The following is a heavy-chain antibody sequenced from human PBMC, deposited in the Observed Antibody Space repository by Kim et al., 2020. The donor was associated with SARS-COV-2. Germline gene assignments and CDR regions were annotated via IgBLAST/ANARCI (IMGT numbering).Heavy chain of an antibody. CDR1: GFTFSSYS. CDR2: ISSTSDYI. V-gene: IGHV3-21*01. Sequence: GGSLRLSCAASGFTFSSYSMNWVRQAPGKGLEWVSSISSTSDYIFYADSLKGRFTISRDNAKSSLYLQMNSLRAEDTAVYYCARNRPPSAPDYWGQGTRVTVPS. CDR3: ARNRPPSAPDY. J-gene: IGHJ4*02.